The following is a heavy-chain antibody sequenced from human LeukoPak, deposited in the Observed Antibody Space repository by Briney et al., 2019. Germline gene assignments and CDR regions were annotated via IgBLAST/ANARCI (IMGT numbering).Heavy chain of an antibody. Sequence: GGSLRLSCAASGFTFSSYAMSWVRQAPGKGLEWVAVIWYDGSNKYYADSVKGRFTISRDNSKNTLYLQMNSLRAEDTAVYYCARDQLNYYYYYGMDVWGQGTTVTVSS. J-gene: IGHJ6*02. V-gene: IGHV3-33*08. CDR1: GFTFSSYA. CDR2: IWYDGSNK. D-gene: IGHD1-1*01. CDR3: ARDQLNYYYYYGMDV.